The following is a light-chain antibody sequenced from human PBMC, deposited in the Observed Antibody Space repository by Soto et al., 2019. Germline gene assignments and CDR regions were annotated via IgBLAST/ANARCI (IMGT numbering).Light chain of an antibody. CDR2: GAS. CDR1: QSVSSK. J-gene: IGKJ3*01. CDR3: QQYNIWPRT. Sequence: EIVMTQSPATLSVSPGERATLSCRASQSVSSKLVWYQQKPGQAPRVLMYGASTRAAGIPARFSGSGSGTEFPLTISRLQSEDFAVYYCQQYNIWPRTFGPGTTVDIK. V-gene: IGKV3-15*01.